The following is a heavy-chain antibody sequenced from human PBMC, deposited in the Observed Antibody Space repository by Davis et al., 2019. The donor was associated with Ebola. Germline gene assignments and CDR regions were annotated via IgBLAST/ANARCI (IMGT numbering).Heavy chain of an antibody. J-gene: IGHJ5*02. CDR3: ARECGYCSTTRGNWFDP. Sequence: PSETLSLTCAVYGGSFSGYYWSWIRQPPGKGLEWIGEINHSGSTNYNPSLKSRVTISVDTSKNQFSLKLSSVTAADTAVYYCARECGYCSTTRGNWFDPWGQGTLVTVSS. CDR1: GGSFSGYY. V-gene: IGHV4-34*01. D-gene: IGHD2-2*01. CDR2: INHSGST.